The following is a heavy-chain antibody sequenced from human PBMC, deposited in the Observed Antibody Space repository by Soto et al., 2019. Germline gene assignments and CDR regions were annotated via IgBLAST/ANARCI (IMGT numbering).Heavy chain of an antibody. J-gene: IGHJ3*02. CDR2: IYYSGST. CDR1: GGSISSGDYY. Sequence: SETLSLTCTVSGGSISSGDYYWSWIRQPPGKGLEWIGYIYYSGSTYYNPSLKSRVTISVDTSKNQFSLKLSSVTAADTAVYYCARAYALTVTNYRVDAFVICGPPTMLSVSS. D-gene: IGHD4-17*01. V-gene: IGHV4-30-4*01. CDR3: ARAYALTVTNYRVDAFVI.